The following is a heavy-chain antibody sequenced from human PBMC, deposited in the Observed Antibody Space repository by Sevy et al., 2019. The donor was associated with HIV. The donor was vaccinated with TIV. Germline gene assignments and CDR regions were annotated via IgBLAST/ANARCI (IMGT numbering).Heavy chain of an antibody. J-gene: IGHJ3*02. CDR2: ISGSGGSI. V-gene: IGHV3-23*01. Sequence: GSLRLSCAASGFTFRSYAMSWVRQAPGKGLEWVSAISGSGGSIYYADSVKGRFTISRDNSKNTLYLQMNSLRAEDTAVYYCAKDVNYYDSGLDAFDIWGQGTMVTVSS. D-gene: IGHD3-10*01. CDR1: GFTFRSYA. CDR3: AKDVNYYDSGLDAFDI.